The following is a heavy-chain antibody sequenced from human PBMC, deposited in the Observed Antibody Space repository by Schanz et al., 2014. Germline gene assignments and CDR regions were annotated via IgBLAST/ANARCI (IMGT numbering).Heavy chain of an antibody. J-gene: IGHJ3*01. CDR3: VRDAGRDGYNLAFDV. Sequence: EVQLVESGGGLVQSGGSLRLSCAASGFTVSTNYMTWVRQAPGKGLECVSVLYTGGSTFYAESVRGRFFISRDSSKNTLFLHMNSLRAEDTAVYYCVRDAGRDGYNLAFDVWGQGTLVTVSS. D-gene: IGHD1-1*01. V-gene: IGHV3-53*01. CDR2: LYTGGST. CDR1: GFTVSTNY.